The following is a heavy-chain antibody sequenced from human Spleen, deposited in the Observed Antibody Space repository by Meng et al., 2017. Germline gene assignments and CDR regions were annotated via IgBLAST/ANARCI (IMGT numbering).Heavy chain of an antibody. Sequence: QGMLQDAGPGLVKPSHTLSLTCTVSGGSISSGDYYWSLIRQPPGKGLEWIGYIYNSGSTYYNPSLKSRVTISVDTSKNQFSLKLRFVTAADTAVYYCAREGRSHQVGVSVYWGQGNLVTVSS. D-gene: IGHD2-21*01. CDR3: AREGRSHQVGVSVY. CDR1: GGSISSGDYY. J-gene: IGHJ4*02. CDR2: IYNSGST. V-gene: IGHV4-30-4*01.